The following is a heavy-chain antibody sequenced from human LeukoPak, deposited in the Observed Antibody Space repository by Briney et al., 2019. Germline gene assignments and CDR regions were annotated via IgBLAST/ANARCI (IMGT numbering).Heavy chain of an antibody. CDR3: ARHYGAAGDFDY. J-gene: IGHJ4*02. D-gene: IGHD6-13*01. CDR1: GYTFTSYW. CDR2: IDPSDSYT. Sequence: GESLRISCRGSGYTFTSYWISWVRQMPGKGLEWMGRIDPSDSYTNYSPSFEGHVTISADKSISTAYLQWSSLKASDIATYYCARHYGAAGDFDYWGQGTLVTVSS. V-gene: IGHV5-10-1*01.